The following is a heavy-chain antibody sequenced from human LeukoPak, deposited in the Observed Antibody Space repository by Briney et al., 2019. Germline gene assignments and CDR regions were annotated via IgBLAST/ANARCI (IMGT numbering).Heavy chain of an antibody. D-gene: IGHD6-19*01. V-gene: IGHV3-23*01. CDR3: AKARGTTGWLPYFDY. J-gene: IGHJ4*02. CDR2: VNDGGDNT. CDR1: GFTFSSYA. Sequence: GGSLRLSCSASGFTFSSYAMSWVRQAPGKGLEWVSSVNDGGDNTYYADYLRGRFTVSRDNSRNTLWLQMNSLRAEDTAIYYCAKARGTTGWLPYFDYWGQGTLVTVSS.